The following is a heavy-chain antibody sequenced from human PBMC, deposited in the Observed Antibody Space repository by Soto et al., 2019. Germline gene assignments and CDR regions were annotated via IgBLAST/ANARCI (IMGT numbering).Heavy chain of an antibody. V-gene: IGHV4-4*02. CDR1: ADSISSTXX. J-gene: IGHJ4*02. Sequence: QVQLQESGPGLVKPAGTLSLTCDVSADSISSTXXXXWVXQPPGGGLEWIGEIHQRGTTNYNPSLKSRVTISIDKSKNQFSLKVTSVTAADTAVYYCARQGGWYMDYWGQGTLVTVSS. D-gene: IGHD6-19*01. CDR2: IHQRGTT. CDR3: ARQGGWYMDY.